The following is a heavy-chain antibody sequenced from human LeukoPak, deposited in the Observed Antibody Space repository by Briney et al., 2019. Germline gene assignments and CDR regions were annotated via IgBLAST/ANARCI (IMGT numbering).Heavy chain of an antibody. Sequence: PSETLSLTCTVSGGSISSYYWSWIRQPPGKGLEWIGYIYYSGSTNYNPSLKSRVTISVDTSKNQFSLKLSSVTAADTAVYYCARSSVTTFFDYWGQGTLVTVS. CDR1: GGSISSYY. CDR2: IYYSGST. D-gene: IGHD3-10*02. CDR3: ARSSVTTFFDY. J-gene: IGHJ4*02. V-gene: IGHV4-59*01.